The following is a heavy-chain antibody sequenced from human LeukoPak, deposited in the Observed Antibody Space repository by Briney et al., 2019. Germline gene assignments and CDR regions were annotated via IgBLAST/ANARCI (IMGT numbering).Heavy chain of an antibody. Sequence: GRSLRLSCAASGCTFSTYGMHWVRQAPGKGLEWVAVISYDGNNRYYADSVKGRFTISRDNSKSTLFLQMNSLRAEDAAVYYCAKDRDGSGSYFDYWGQGTLVTVSS. D-gene: IGHD3-10*01. J-gene: IGHJ4*02. CDR1: GCTFSTYG. CDR3: AKDRDGSGSYFDY. V-gene: IGHV3-30*18. CDR2: ISYDGNNR.